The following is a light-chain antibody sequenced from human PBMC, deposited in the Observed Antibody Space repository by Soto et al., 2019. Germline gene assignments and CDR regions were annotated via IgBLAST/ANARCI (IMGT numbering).Light chain of an antibody. CDR3: QQSFSSPPWT. CDR2: AAS. Sequence: AIRMTQSPSSLSASTGDRVTITFRSSQGISSYLAWYQQKPGKAPKLLIYAASSLHSGVPSRFSGSGSGTDFTLTISSLQPEDFATYYCQQSFSSPPWTFGQGTKVDI. V-gene: IGKV1-8*01. J-gene: IGKJ1*01. CDR1: QGISSY.